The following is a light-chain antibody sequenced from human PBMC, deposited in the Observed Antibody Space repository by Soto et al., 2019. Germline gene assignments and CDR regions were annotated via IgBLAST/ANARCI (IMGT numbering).Light chain of an antibody. Sequence: QSVLAQPASVSGSPGQSITISCTGTSSDVGAYDFVSWYQQHPDKAPKLMIYEVSNRPSGVSYRFSGSKSVNTATLTISVLQAEDEADYYCSSYTTSSTRVFGTGTKVTV. CDR1: SSDVGAYDF. V-gene: IGLV2-14*03. CDR3: SSYTTSSTRV. J-gene: IGLJ1*01. CDR2: EVS.